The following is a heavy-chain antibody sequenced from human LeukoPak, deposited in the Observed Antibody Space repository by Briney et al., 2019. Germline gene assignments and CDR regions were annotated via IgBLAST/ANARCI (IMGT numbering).Heavy chain of an antibody. CDR3: AREVGVGATTAFDI. D-gene: IGHD1-26*01. J-gene: IGHJ3*02. Sequence: GASVKVSCKASGYTFTSYDINWVRQATGQGLEWMGWMNPNSGNTGYAQKFQGRVTITRNTSISTAYMELSSLRSEDTAVYYCAREVGVGATTAFDIWGQGTMVTVSS. CDR1: GYTFTSYD. CDR2: MNPNSGNT. V-gene: IGHV1-8*03.